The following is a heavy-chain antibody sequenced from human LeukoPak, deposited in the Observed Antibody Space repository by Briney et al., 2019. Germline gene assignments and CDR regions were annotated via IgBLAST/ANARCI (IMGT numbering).Heavy chain of an antibody. CDR2: IYCSGST. V-gene: IGHV4-59*01. J-gene: IGHJ5*02. Sequence: KPSETLSLTCTVSGGSISSYYWSWLRQPPGKGLEWIGYIYCSGSTNYNPSLKSRVTISVDTSKNQFSLKLSSVTAADTAVYYCARSGRPLTYYYGSGSYRNWFDPWGQGTLVTVSS. CDR3: ARSGRPLTYYYGSGSYRNWFDP. D-gene: IGHD3-10*01. CDR1: GGSISSYY.